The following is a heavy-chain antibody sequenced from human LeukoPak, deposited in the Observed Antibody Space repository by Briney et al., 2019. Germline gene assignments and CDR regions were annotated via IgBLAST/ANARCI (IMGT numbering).Heavy chain of an antibody. Sequence: PGGSLRLSCAASGFTFSSYSMNWVRQAPGKGLEWVSSISSSSTYIYYADSVKGRFTVSRDNAKNSLYLQMYSLRAEDTAVYFCASQYTSSRIFDDWGQGTLVTVSS. CDR1: GFTFSSYS. CDR2: ISSSSTYI. D-gene: IGHD6-13*01. J-gene: IGHJ4*02. V-gene: IGHV3-21*01. CDR3: ASQYTSSRIFDD.